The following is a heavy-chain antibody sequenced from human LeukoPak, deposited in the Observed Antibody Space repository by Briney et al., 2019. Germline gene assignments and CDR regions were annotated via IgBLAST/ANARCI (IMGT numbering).Heavy chain of an antibody. Sequence: GGSLRLSCAASGFTFDDYAMHWVRQAPGKGLEWVSGISWNSGSIGYADSVKGRFTISRDNAKNSLYLQMSSLRAEDTALYYCVSGGYTYAHWGQGTLVTVSS. CDR1: GFTFDDYA. V-gene: IGHV3-9*01. CDR2: ISWNSGSI. CDR3: VSGGYTYAH. J-gene: IGHJ4*02. D-gene: IGHD5-18*01.